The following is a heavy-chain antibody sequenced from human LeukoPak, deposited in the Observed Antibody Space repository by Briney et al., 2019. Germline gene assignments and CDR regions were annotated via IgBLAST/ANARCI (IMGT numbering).Heavy chain of an antibody. J-gene: IGHJ5*02. V-gene: IGHV4-4*02. CDR2: IHHRGGT. D-gene: IGHD6-13*01. CDR3: ARGGRIAADNWFDP. Sequence: SETLSLTCAVSGGSISSDNWWSWVRQPPGKRLEWIGEIHHRGGTNYNPSLQSRVTISVDTSKNQFSLKLSSVTAADTAVYYCARGGRIAADNWFDPWGQGTLVTVSS. CDR1: GGSISSDNW.